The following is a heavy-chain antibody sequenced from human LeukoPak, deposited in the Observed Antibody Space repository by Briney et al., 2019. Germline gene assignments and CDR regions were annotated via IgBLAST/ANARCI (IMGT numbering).Heavy chain of an antibody. D-gene: IGHD2-21*01. J-gene: IGHJ4*02. CDR3: ATSPGLPRD. V-gene: IGHV3-7*01. CDR1: GFTFSSYW. CDR2: IKQDGSEK. Sequence: GGSLGLSCAASGFTFSSYWMSWVRQAPGKGLEWVANIKQDGSEKYYVASVKGRFTISRDNAKNTMYLQMNNLRPEDTAVYYCATSPGLPRDWGQGTLVTVSS.